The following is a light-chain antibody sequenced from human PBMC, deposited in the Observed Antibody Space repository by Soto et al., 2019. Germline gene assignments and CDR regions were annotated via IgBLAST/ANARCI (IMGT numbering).Light chain of an antibody. V-gene: IGLV2-11*01. J-gene: IGLJ2*01. Sequence: QSVLTQPRSVSGSPGQSVTISCTGTSSDFDDYNYVSWYQHPPGKAPKLLIYDVTKRPSGVPDRFSGSKSGNTASLTISGLQADDEYDYSCSSNAGTYPSVVFGGGTKLTVL. CDR1: SSDFDDYNY. CDR2: DVT. CDR3: SSNAGTYPSVV.